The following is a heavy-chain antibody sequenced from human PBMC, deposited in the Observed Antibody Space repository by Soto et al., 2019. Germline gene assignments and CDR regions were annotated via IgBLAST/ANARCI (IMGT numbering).Heavy chain of an antibody. D-gene: IGHD1-7*01. J-gene: IGHJ5*02. Sequence: SETLSLTCTVSGGSIRGQSYYLTWIRQTPGKGLEWVGSSYYSGTSYFNPALKGRVTISVETSTNQFSLRLTSVTAADTAVYYCTRRYNWNYYYFDPWGQGTLVTVSS. CDR3: TRRYNWNYYYFDP. CDR1: GGSIRGQSYY. V-gene: IGHV4-39*01. CDR2: SYYSGTS.